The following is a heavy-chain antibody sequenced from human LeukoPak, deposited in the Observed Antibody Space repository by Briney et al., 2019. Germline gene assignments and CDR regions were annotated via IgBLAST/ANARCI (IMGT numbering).Heavy chain of an antibody. D-gene: IGHD2-21*01. CDR3: ARDCDSAHYFDY. Sequence: PGGSLRLSCAASGFTFSYFWMTWVRQAPGKGLEWVAVISFDGGNKYYPDSVKGRFTISRDNSRNALYLQMSSLRAEDTGVYYCARDCDSAHYFDYWGQGTLVTVSS. CDR1: GFTFSYFW. J-gene: IGHJ4*02. CDR2: ISFDGGNK. V-gene: IGHV3-30-3*01.